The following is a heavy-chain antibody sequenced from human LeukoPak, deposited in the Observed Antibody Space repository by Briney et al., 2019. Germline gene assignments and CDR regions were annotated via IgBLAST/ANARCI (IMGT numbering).Heavy chain of an antibody. CDR1: GGSISSHY. CDR2: IYYSGST. J-gene: IGHJ6*03. Sequence: SETLSLTCTVSGGSISSHYWSWIRHPPGKGLEWIGYIYYSGSTNYNPSLKRRVTISVDTSKNQFSLKLSSVTAADTAVYYCARDNYYMDVWGKGTTVTVSS. CDR3: ARDNYYMDV. V-gene: IGHV4-59*11.